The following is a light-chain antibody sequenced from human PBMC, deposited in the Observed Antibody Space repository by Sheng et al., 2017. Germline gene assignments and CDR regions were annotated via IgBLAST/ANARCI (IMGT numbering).Light chain of an antibody. Sequence: VVVTQSPATLSVIPGERATLSCRASQSVSNNLAWYQQKPGQAPRLLIYDASNRATGIPARFSGSGSGTDFTLTISSLEPEDFAVYYCQQRRTWPLTFGGGTKVEI. CDR2: DAS. CDR1: QSVSNN. V-gene: IGKV3-11*01. CDR3: QQRRTWPLT. J-gene: IGKJ4*01.